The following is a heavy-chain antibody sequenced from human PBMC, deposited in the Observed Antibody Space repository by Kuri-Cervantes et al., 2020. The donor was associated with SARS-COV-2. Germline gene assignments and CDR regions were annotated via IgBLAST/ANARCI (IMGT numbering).Heavy chain of an antibody. D-gene: IGHD6-13*01. Sequence: ASVKVSCKASGYTFTSYYMHWVRQAPGQGLEWMGIINPSGSSTSYAQKFQGRVTMTRDPSTSTVYMELSSLRSEDTAVYYCARDLIAAADNGALGYWGQGTLVTVSS. CDR2: INPSGSST. V-gene: IGHV1-46*01. CDR3: ARDLIAAADNGALGY. CDR1: GYTFTSYY. J-gene: IGHJ4*02.